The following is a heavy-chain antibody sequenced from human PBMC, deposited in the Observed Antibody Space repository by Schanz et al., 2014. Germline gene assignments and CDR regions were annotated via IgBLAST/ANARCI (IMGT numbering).Heavy chain of an antibody. CDR3: ARDHTTESYYSAGPPIDY. CDR2: ISSSSSTR. J-gene: IGHJ4*02. D-gene: IGHD1-26*01. Sequence: EVQLVESGGGLVKPGGSLRLSCAASGFTFSSYSMNWVRQAPGKGLEWVSYISSSSSTRYYADSVKGRFTISRDNAKNTLYLQMNSLRAEDTAVYYCARDHTTESYYSAGPPIDYWGQGTLXTVSS. V-gene: IGHV3-48*01. CDR1: GFTFSSYS.